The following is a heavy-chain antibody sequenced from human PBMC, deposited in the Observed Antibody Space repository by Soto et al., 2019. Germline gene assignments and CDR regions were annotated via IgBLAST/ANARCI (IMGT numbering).Heavy chain of an antibody. Sequence: EVQLLESGGGLVQPGGSLRLSCAASELTFNNYALAWVRQAPGKGLEWVSSVSGSGSSTNYAASVRGRFTISRDNSKNTLDLQMNSLRAEDTAVYYCARDFNYYGFGKFGPWGLGTLVIVSS. CDR2: VSGSGSST. J-gene: IGHJ5*02. D-gene: IGHD3-10*01. CDR3: ARDFNYYGFGKFGP. CDR1: ELTFNNYA. V-gene: IGHV3-23*01.